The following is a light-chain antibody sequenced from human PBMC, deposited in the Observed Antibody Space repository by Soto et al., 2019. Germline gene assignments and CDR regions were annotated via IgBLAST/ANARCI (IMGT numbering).Light chain of an antibody. J-gene: IGKJ4*01. V-gene: IGKV3-20*01. CDR1: QSVSSSY. CDR3: QQYGKSPLT. CDR2: GAS. Sequence: EIVLTQSPGTLSFSPGERATLSCRASQSVSSSYLAWYQQKPGQAPRLLIYGASSRATGIPDRFSGSGSGTDFTLTISRLEPEDFAVYYCQQYGKSPLTFGGGIKVDIX.